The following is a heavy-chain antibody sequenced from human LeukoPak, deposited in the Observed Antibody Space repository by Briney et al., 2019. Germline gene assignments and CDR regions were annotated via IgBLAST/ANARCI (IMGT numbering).Heavy chain of an antibody. CDR1: GFTFSSYW. CDR3: ARLVEGSSWHQYYYYYYGMDV. Sequence: GGSLRLSCAASGFTFSSYWMSWVRQAPGKGLEWVANVKQDGSEKYYVDSVKGRFTISRDNAKNSLYLQLNSLRAEDTAVYYCARLVEGSSWHQYYYYYYGMDVWGKGTTVTVSS. V-gene: IGHV3-7*03. CDR2: VKQDGSEK. D-gene: IGHD6-13*01. J-gene: IGHJ6*04.